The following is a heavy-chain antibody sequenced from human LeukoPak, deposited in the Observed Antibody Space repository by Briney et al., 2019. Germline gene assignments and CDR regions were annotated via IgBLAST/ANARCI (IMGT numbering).Heavy chain of an antibody. V-gene: IGHV1-8*03. CDR3: ARARYSSSFYWGPYLAY. CDR1: ADTFSNYD. J-gene: IGHJ4*02. CDR2: LSPTSSRA. D-gene: IGHD6-6*01. Sequence: GASVKVSCKASADTFSNYDINWVRQATGQGFEWMGWLSPTSSRAGSAQKFQGRVTFTRDTSISTVYMELSSLTSEDTAVYYCARARYSSSFYWGPYLAYWGQGTLVTVSS.